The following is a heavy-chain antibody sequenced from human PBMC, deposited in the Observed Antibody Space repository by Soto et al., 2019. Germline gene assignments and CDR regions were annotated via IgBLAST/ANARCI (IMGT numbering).Heavy chain of an antibody. CDR2: MNPNSGNT. J-gene: IGHJ5*02. V-gene: IGHV1-8*01. Sequence: QVQLVQSGAEVKKPGASVKVSCKASGYTFTSYDINWVRQATGQGLEWMGWMNPNSGNTGYAQKCQGRVTMTKNTSISTAYMEMSSLRSEDTAVYDSARRDVLWNWVDPWGQGTLVTVSS. D-gene: IGHD3-10*01. CDR1: GYTFTSYD. CDR3: ARRDVLWNWVDP.